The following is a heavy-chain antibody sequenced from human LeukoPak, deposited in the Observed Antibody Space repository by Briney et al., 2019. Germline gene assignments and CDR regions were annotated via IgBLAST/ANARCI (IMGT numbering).Heavy chain of an antibody. CDR3: ARAHQSIAVAGTAFDI. D-gene: IGHD6-19*01. CDR1: GFTFSSYS. J-gene: IGHJ3*02. Sequence: GGSLRLSCAASGFTFSSYSMNWVRQAPGKGLEWVSSISSSRSYIYYADSVKGRFTISRDNAKNSLYLQMNSLRAEDTAVYYCARAHQSIAVAGTAFDIWGQGTMVTVSS. CDR2: ISSSRSYI. V-gene: IGHV3-21*01.